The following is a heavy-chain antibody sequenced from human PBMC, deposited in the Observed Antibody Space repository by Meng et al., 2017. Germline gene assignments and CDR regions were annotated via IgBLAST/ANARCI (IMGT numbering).Heavy chain of an antibody. CDR2: ISSSGSTI. Sequence: GESLKISCAASGFTLSRYWMSWVRQAPGKGLEWVSYISSSGSTIYYADSVKGRFTISRDNAKNSLYLQMNSLRAEDTAVYYCASPTAKITMVRDDAFDIWGQGTMVTVSS. J-gene: IGHJ3*02. CDR3: ASPTAKITMVRDDAFDI. D-gene: IGHD3-10*01. V-gene: IGHV3-48*04. CDR1: GFTLSRYW.